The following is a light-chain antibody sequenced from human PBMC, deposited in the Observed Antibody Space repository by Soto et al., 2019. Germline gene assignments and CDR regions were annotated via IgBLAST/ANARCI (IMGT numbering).Light chain of an antibody. CDR3: HQRQSWPRT. J-gene: IGKJ1*01. Sequence: IVLTQSQAPLSASPGDRVPLSCRASQALNTRLAWYQHKPGQAPRLLIYLTSNRAAGVPSRFSASGSETDFTLTISDVQPEDFAVYYCHQRQSWPRTFGQGTKVDIK. CDR2: LTS. V-gene: IGKV3-11*01. CDR1: QALNTR.